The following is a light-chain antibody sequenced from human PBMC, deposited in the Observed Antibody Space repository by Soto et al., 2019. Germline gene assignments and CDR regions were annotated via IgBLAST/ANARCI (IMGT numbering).Light chain of an antibody. CDR1: QNVYNN. J-gene: IGKJ4*01. V-gene: IGKV3-15*01. Sequence: EIVMSQSSPTLSVSPGEGATLSCKASQNVYNNLAWYQQRPGQPPRLLIYDASTRATGISARFSGSGYGTEFTLTISSLQSEDFAVYFCQQCRNWPLTCGGGTKVHIK. CDR2: DAS. CDR3: QQCRNWPLT.